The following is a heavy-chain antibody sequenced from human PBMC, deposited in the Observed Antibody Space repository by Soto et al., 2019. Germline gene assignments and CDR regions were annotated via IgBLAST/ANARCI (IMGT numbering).Heavy chain of an antibody. V-gene: IGHV4-31*03. Sequence: PSETLSLTCTVSGGSISSGGYYWSWIRQHPGKGLEWIGYIYYSGSTYYNPSLKSRVTISVDTSKDQFSLKLSSVTAADTAVYYCARDHRGYGSGSYYPSYYYGMDVWGQGTTVTVSS. D-gene: IGHD3-10*01. CDR1: GGSISSGGYY. CDR3: ARDHRGYGSGSYYPSYYYGMDV. CDR2: IYYSGST. J-gene: IGHJ6*02.